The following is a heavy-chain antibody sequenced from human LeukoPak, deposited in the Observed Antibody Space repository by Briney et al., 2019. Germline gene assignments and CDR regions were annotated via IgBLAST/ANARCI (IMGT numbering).Heavy chain of an antibody. V-gene: IGHV3-21*01. CDR1: GFTFSSYA. D-gene: IGHD3-3*01. Sequence: AGGSLRLSCAASGFTFSSYAMHWVRQAPGKGLEWVSSISSSSSYIYYADSVKGRFTISRDNAKNSLYLQMNSLRAEDTAVYYCARAVNDFWSGNVYGMDVWGQGTTVTVSS. CDR3: ARAVNDFWSGNVYGMDV. J-gene: IGHJ6*02. CDR2: ISSSSSYI.